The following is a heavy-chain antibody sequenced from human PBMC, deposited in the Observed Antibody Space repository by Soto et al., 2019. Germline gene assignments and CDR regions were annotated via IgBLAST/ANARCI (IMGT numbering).Heavy chain of an antibody. V-gene: IGHV1-18*01. D-gene: IGHD1-1*01. CDR2: IGADNGDT. CDR1: GYTFSTYG. J-gene: IGHJ5*02. Sequence: QVQLVQSGAEVKKPGASVKVSCKASGYTFSTYGFSCVRQAPGQGLEWMGWIGADNGDTNYAQNFQGRVTMTTDPSTTTSYMELRSLTSDDTAVYFCARDWKGAEGFDPWGQGTLVTVSS. CDR3: ARDWKGAEGFDP.